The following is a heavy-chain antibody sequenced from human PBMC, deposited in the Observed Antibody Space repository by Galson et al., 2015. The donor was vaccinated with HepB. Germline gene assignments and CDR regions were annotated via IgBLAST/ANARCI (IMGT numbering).Heavy chain of an antibody. J-gene: IGHJ4*02. D-gene: IGHD4-17*01. CDR2: IYHSGST. Sequence: SETLSLTCSVNGGFFSGYYWSWIRQPPGKGLEWIGYIYHSGSTNYNPSLKSRVTTSVDKSKNQFSLKLNSVTAADTAVYYCARSGYYGDHFDYWGQGTLVTVSS. CDR3: ARSGYYGDHFDY. V-gene: IGHV4-59*08. CDR1: GGFFSGYY.